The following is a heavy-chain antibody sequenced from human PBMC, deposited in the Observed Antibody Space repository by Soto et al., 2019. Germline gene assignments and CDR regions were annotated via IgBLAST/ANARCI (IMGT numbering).Heavy chain of an antibody. J-gene: IGHJ5*02. V-gene: IGHV4-59*01. D-gene: IGHD3-22*01. CDR3: ARDAYYYDSSRYFWFAP. CDR2: IYYSGST. Sequence: SETLSLTCTVSGGSISSYYWSWIRQPPGKGLEWIGYIYYSGSTNYNPSLKSRVTISVDTSKNQFSLKLSSVTAADTAVYYCARDAYYYDSSRYFWFAPWGQGTLVTVSS. CDR1: GGSISSYY.